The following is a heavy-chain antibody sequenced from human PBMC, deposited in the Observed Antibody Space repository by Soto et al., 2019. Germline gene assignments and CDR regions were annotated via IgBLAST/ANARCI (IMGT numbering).Heavy chain of an antibody. CDR3: ARRLYDTSGYRYFDH. V-gene: IGHV5-51*01. Sequence: PGESLKISCKGSGFSFPAHWIGWVRQKPGKGLEWLGIIFPGESDARYSPSFRGQVTLSVDKSITTAYLQWSNLKASDSAMYYCARRLYDTSGYRYFDHWGQGTQVTVSS. D-gene: IGHD3-22*01. J-gene: IGHJ4*02. CDR1: GFSFPAHW. CDR2: IFPGESDA.